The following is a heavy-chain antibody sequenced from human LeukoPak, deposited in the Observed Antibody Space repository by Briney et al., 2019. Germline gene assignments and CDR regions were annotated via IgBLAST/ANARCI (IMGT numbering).Heavy chain of an antibody. CDR3: AKDRRYYGSGPTPDY. J-gene: IGHJ4*02. V-gene: IGHV3-33*06. Sequence: GGSLRLSCAASGFTFSSYGMYWVRQAPGKGLGWVAAIWCDGSNKNYADSVKGRFTISRDNSKNTLYLQMNSLRAEDTAVYYCAKDRRYYGSGPTPDYWGQGTLVTVSS. D-gene: IGHD3-10*01. CDR1: GFTFSSYG. CDR2: IWCDGSNK.